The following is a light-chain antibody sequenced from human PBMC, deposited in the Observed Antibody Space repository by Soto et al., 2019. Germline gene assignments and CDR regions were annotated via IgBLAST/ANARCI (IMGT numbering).Light chain of an antibody. CDR2: AAS. J-gene: IGKJ1*01. CDR3: QQFNNWPRT. Sequence: DIQMTQSPSAMSASVGDRVTITCRASQGIDNYLAWFQQRPGKVPKRLIYAASSLQSGVPSRFSGSRSGTEFTLTISSLQSEDFAVYYCQQFNNWPRTFGQGTKVDIK. V-gene: IGKV1-17*03. CDR1: QGIDNY.